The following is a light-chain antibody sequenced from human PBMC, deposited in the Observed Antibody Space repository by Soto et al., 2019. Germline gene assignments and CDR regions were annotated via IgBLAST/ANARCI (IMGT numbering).Light chain of an antibody. CDR1: LDVSSS. CDR3: QPSIRWPID. Sequence: EVVVTHSPATLSVSTRERATLSCGTNLDVSSSLAWYQQKPGQAPSLPIYDASTRATGTPARFSGSGSATELTLTISSLQSEDYPVYFSQPSIRWPIDFGGGTKV. V-gene: IGKV3-15*01. CDR2: DAS. J-gene: IGKJ4*01.